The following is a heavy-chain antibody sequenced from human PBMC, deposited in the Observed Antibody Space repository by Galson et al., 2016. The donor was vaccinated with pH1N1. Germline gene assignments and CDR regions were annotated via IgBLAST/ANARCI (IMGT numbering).Heavy chain of an antibody. J-gene: IGHJ5*02. CDR2: FDPEEGEI. D-gene: IGHD6-19*01. CDR3: VSYVAVAGIKWFDP. CDR1: GYTLSELS. Sequence: GAEVKKPGDSLKISCKVSGYTLSELSMHWVRQAPGYGLEWMGGFDPEEGEIIYAQKFQGRVTMTEDMPTDTAHMEMSSLRSEDTAVYYCVSYVAVAGIKWFDPWGQGTLVTVSS. V-gene: IGHV1-24*01.